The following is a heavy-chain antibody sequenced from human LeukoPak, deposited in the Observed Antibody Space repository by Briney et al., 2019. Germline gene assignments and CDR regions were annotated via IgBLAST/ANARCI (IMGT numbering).Heavy chain of an antibody. CDR2: IKEDGSDK. V-gene: IGHV3-7*01. D-gene: IGHD2-21*02. CDR1: GFTFNTHW. J-gene: IGHJ6*02. Sequence: PGGSLRLSCTASGFTFNTHWMGWVRQAPGKGLEWVADIKEDGSDKYSVDSVKGRFTISRDDSKNTVYLQMNSLRPEDTAVYYCAKRGGGDHGLDVWGQGTTVTVSS. CDR3: AKRGGGDHGLDV.